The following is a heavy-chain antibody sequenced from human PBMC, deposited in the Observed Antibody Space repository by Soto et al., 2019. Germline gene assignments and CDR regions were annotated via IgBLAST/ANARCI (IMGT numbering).Heavy chain of an antibody. Sequence: EVQLLESGGGLVQPGGSLRLSCAASGFTFSSYAMSWVRQAPGKGLEWVSAISASGVSTDYADSVKGRFTISRDNSKNTVSLPMNRLRADDTALYYGAKDISSGCTKNWFDPWGQGSLVTVSS. CDR2: ISASGVST. D-gene: IGHD3-22*01. V-gene: IGHV3-23*01. J-gene: IGHJ5*02. CDR3: AKDISSGCTKNWFDP. CDR1: GFTFSSYA.